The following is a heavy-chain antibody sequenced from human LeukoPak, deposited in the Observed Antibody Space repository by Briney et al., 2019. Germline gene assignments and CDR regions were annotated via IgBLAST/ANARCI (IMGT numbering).Heavy chain of an antibody. CDR2: ISGSGGST. V-gene: IGHV3-23*01. Sequence: GGSLRLSCAASGFTFSSYGMSWVRQAPGKGLEWVSAISGSGGSTYYADSVKGRFTISRDNAKNSLYLQMNSLRAEDTAVYYCARVGYYDILTGSDYWGQGTLVTVSS. J-gene: IGHJ4*02. D-gene: IGHD3-9*01. CDR1: GFTFSSYG. CDR3: ARVGYYDILTGSDY.